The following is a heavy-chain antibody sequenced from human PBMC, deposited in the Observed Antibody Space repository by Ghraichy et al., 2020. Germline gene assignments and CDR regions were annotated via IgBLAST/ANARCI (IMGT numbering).Heavy chain of an antibody. CDR2: ISGSGGST. CDR1: GFTFSSYA. CDR3: AKGDYWKSGSPLTYYYYYMDV. V-gene: IGHV3-23*01. D-gene: IGHD2/OR15-2a*01. Sequence: GGSLRLSCAASGFTFSSYAMSWVRQAPGKGLEWVSAISGSGGSTYYADSVKGRFTISRDNSKNTLYLQMNSLRAEDTAVYYCAKGDYWKSGSPLTYYYYYMDVWGKGTTVTVSS. J-gene: IGHJ6*03.